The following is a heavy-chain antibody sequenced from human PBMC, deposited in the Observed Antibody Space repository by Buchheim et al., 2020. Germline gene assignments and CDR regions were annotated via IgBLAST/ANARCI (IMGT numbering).Heavy chain of an antibody. CDR3: ARGLERITMIVVVINHDAFDI. CDR1: GGSISSGGYY. J-gene: IGHJ3*02. D-gene: IGHD3-22*01. Sequence: QVQLQESDPGLVKPSQTLSLTCTVSGGSISSGGYYWSWIRQHPGKGLEWIGYIYYSGSTYYNPSLKSRVTISVDTSKNQFSLKLSSVTAADTAVYYCARGLERITMIVVVINHDAFDIWGQGT. CDR2: IYYSGST. V-gene: IGHV4-31*03.